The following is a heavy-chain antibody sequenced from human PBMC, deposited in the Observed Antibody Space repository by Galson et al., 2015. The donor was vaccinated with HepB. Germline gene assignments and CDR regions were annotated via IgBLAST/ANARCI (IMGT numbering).Heavy chain of an antibody. CDR1: GFTFSDYT. J-gene: IGHJ6*02. D-gene: IGHD6-19*01. V-gene: IGHV3-21*01. CDR2: ITSRGTYM. CDR3: ARDPAVHIPVAGHPIGFGMDV. Sequence: SLRLSCAASGFTFSDYTMNWARQAPGKGLEWVSSITSRGTYMYYRDSVKGRVTISRDNAKNSLYLQLNSVRAEDTAVYYCARDPAVHIPVAGHPIGFGMDVWGQGTTVTVSS.